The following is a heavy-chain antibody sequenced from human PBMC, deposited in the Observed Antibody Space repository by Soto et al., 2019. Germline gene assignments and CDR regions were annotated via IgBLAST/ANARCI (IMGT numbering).Heavy chain of an antibody. J-gene: IGHJ3*02. Sequence: PGGSLRLSCVASGFTFSSFSMNWVRQAPGKGLEWVAYISRISNSIYYADSVKGRFTISRDNAKNALYLQMTSLRAEDTAIYYCATYDYDNHGGSFDIWGQGTKVTVSS. CDR3: ATYDYDNHGGSFDI. V-gene: IGHV3-48*01. CDR2: ISRISNSI. CDR1: GFTFSSFS. D-gene: IGHD4-17*01.